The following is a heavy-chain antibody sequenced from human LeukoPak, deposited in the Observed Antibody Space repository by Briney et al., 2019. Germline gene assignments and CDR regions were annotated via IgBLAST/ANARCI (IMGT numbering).Heavy chain of an antibody. CDR3: ARSVRNYYDSSGYYFDC. J-gene: IGHJ4*02. V-gene: IGHV4-34*01. D-gene: IGHD3-22*01. CDR1: GGSFSGYY. CDR2: INHSGST. Sequence: SETLTLTCAVYGGSFSGYYWSWIRQPPGKGLEWIGEINHSGSTNYNPSLKSRVTISVDTFKNQFSLKLSSVTAADTAVYYCARSVRNYYDSSGYYFDCWGQGTLVTVSS.